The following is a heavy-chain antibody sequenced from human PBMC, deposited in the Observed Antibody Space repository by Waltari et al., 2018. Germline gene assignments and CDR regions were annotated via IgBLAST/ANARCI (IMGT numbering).Heavy chain of an antibody. J-gene: IGHJ5*02. Sequence: QVQLVQSGAEVKKPGASVKVSCKASGYTFTSYDINWVRQATGQGLEWMGWRNPNSGNTGYAQKFQGRVTMTRNTSISTAYMELSSLRSEDTAVYYCASESYYYGSGSYFHWFDPWGQGTLVTVSS. D-gene: IGHD3-10*01. CDR1: GYTFTSYD. CDR3: ASESYYYGSGSYFHWFDP. V-gene: IGHV1-8*01. CDR2: RNPNSGNT.